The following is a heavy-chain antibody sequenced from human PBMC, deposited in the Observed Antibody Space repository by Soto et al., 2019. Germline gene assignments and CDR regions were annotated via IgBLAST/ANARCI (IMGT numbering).Heavy chain of an antibody. D-gene: IGHD3-10*01. CDR1: GGSISSYY. J-gene: IGHJ5*02. V-gene: IGHV4-59*08. CDR2: IYYSGST. CDR3: ARLDYYGSGSYSYNWFDP. Sequence: SETLSLTCTVSGGSISSYYWSWIRQPPGKGLEWIGYIYYSGSTNYNPSLKSRVTISVDTSKNQFSLKLSSVTAADTAVYYCARLDYYGSGSYSYNWFDPWGQGTLVTVSS.